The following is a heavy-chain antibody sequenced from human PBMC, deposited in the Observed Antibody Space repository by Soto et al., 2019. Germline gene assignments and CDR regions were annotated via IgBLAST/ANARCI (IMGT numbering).Heavy chain of an antibody. V-gene: IGHV4-31*03. CDR3: ARGDSSMGDTFDI. J-gene: IGHJ3*02. Sequence: SETLSLTCTVSGGSISSGGNYWSWIRQHPGKGLEWIGYIYYIGSTYYSPSLKSRVTISIDTSKNQFSLKLSSVTAADTAVFYCARGDSSMGDTFDIWGQGTVVTVSS. D-gene: IGHD3-22*01. CDR1: GGSISSGGNY. CDR2: IYYIGST.